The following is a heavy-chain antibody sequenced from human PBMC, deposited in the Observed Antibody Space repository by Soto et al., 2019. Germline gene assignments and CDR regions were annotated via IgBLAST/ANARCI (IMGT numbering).Heavy chain of an antibody. CDR1: GFTFSSYG. Sequence: GSLRLSCAASGFTFSSYGMHWVRQAPGKGLEWVAVIWYDGSNKYYADSVKGRFTISRDNSKNTLYLQMNSLRAEDTAVYYCARDDCTNGVCYNGMDVWGHGTTVTVSS. J-gene: IGHJ6*02. CDR2: IWYDGSNK. CDR3: ARDDCTNGVCYNGMDV. V-gene: IGHV3-33*01. D-gene: IGHD2-8*01.